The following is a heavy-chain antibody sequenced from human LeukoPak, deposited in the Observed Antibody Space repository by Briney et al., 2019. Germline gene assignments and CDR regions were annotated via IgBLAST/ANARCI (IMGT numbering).Heavy chain of an antibody. CDR3: VRDNDFWSGYYSPTRGYFDY. CDR1: GFTFSSYG. D-gene: IGHD3-3*01. CDR2: IRYDGSNK. Sequence: PGGSLRLSCAASGFTFSSYGMHWVRQAPGKGLEWVAFIRYDGSNKYYADSVKGRFTISRDNSKNTLYLQMNSLRAEDTAVYYCVRDNDFWSGYYSPTRGYFDYWGQGTLVTVSS. J-gene: IGHJ4*02. V-gene: IGHV3-30*02.